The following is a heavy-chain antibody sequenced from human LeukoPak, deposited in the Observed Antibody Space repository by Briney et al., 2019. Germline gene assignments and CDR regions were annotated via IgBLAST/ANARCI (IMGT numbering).Heavy chain of an antibody. Sequence: PGGSLRLSCAASGFTFTNSGMHWVRQAPGKGLEWVAFIQYDGSTIFYADSVEGRFTISRDNSKNTLYLQMNSLRPEDTAVYYCAKDNPIENVPGLGPGSWGQGTLVTVSS. CDR3: AKDNPIENVPGLGPGS. D-gene: IGHD2-2*01. J-gene: IGHJ5*02. CDR2: IQYDGSTI. V-gene: IGHV3-30*02. CDR1: GFTFTNSG.